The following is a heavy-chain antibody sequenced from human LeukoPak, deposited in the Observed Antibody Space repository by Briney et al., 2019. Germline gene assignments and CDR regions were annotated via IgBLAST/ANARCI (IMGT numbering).Heavy chain of an antibody. CDR2: IYTSGSP. J-gene: IGHJ5*02. CDR3: GGGLLPTAIGWFDP. CDR1: DGFISSYY. D-gene: IGHD2-21*02. V-gene: IGHV4-4*07. Sequence: PSETLSLTCTVSDGFISSYYWSWILQPAGKGLEWIGRIYTSGSPNYNPSLKGRVTMSVDTSRNQFSLKLSSVTAADTAVYYCGGGLLPTAIGWFDPWGQGTRVTVSS.